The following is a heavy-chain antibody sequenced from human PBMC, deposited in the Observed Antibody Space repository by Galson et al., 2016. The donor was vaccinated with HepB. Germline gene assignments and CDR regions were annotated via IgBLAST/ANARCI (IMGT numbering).Heavy chain of an antibody. V-gene: IGHV3-7*03. D-gene: IGHD6-13*01. Sequence: SLRLSCAASGFAFDDYWMSWVRQGPVKGLEWVANIHKDGNTKAYVGSVQGRFTISRDNAERSVSLQMDGLRPEDTAVYYCVSAVRTDYSGSWWDSWGQGTLVTVSS. CDR2: IHKDGNTK. J-gene: IGHJ5*01. CDR1: GFAFDDYW. CDR3: VSAVRTDYSGSWWDS.